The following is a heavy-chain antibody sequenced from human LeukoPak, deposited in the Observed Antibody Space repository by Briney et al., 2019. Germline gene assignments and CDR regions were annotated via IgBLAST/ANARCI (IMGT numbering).Heavy chain of an antibody. D-gene: IGHD2-2*01. CDR3: AKDLAPTIY. Sequence: GGSLRLSCAASGFTFSSYAMSWVHQAPGKGLEWVSGISGSGGATYYADSVKGRFTISRDNSKNTLYLQMNSLRVEDTAVYYCAKDLAPTIYWGQGTLVTVSS. J-gene: IGHJ4*02. V-gene: IGHV3-23*01. CDR2: ISGSGGAT. CDR1: GFTFSSYA.